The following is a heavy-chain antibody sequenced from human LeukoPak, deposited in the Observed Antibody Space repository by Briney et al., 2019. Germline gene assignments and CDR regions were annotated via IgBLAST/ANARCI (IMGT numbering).Heavy chain of an antibody. CDR3: ARDRYGSGSSSFDP. V-gene: IGHV1-2*02. CDR2: INPNSGGT. D-gene: IGHD3-10*01. CDR1: GYTFTGYY. Sequence: ASVKVSCKASGYTFTGYYMHWVRQAPGQGLEWMGWINPNSGGTTYAQKFQGRVTMTRDTSISTAYMELSRLRSDDTAVYYCARDRYGSGSSSFDPWGQGTLVTVSS. J-gene: IGHJ5*02.